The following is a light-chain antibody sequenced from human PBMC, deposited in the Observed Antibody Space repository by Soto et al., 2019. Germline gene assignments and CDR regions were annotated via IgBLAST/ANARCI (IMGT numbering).Light chain of an antibody. J-gene: IGKJ1*01. CDR3: QSNYILPWT. CDR1: QYIGNY. CDR2: SAS. V-gene: IGKV1-39*01. Sequence: DIQVTQSPPSLSASVGDTITITCRATQYIGNYSNWYQVKPGQAPKLLIYSASTLQIGVPSRFGGNGSGTHFTLTINTLQFDDFASYYCQSNYILPWTFGQGTKVDIK.